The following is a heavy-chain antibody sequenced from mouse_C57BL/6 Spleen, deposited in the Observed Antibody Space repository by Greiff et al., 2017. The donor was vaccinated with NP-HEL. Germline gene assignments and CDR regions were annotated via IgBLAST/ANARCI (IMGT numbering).Heavy chain of an antibody. CDR1: GYTFTSYW. CDR2: IHPNSGST. V-gene: IGHV1-64*01. J-gene: IGHJ3*01. Sequence: QVQLQQPGAELVKPGASVKLSCKASGYTFTSYWMHWVKQRPGQGLEWIGMIHPNSGSTNYNEKFKSKATLTVDKSSSTAYMQLSSLTSEDSAVYYCARSGVLRGFAYWGQGTLVTVSA. CDR3: ARSGVLRGFAY. D-gene: IGHD1-1*01.